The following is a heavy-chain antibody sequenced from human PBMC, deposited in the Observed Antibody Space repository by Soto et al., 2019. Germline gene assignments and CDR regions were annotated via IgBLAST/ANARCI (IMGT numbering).Heavy chain of an antibody. CDR1: GGTFSSYA. CDR2: IIPIFGTA. CDR3: ARVGCSSTSCYRGSYYYYYYGMDV. J-gene: IGHJ6*02. V-gene: IGHV1-69*01. Sequence: QVQLVQSGAEVKKPGSSVKVSCKASGGTFSSYAISWVRQAPGQGLEWMGGIIPIFGTANYAQKFQGRVTITADEYTSTAYMELSSLRSEDTAVYYCARVGCSSTSCYRGSYYYYYYGMDVWGQGTTVTVSS. D-gene: IGHD2-2*02.